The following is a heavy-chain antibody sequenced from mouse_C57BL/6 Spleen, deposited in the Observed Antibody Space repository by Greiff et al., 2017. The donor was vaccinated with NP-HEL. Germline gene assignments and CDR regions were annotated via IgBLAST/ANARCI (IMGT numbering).Heavy chain of an antibody. CDR1: GYAFTNYL. CDR2: INPGSGGT. J-gene: IGHJ3*01. D-gene: IGHD2-4*01. V-gene: IGHV1-54*01. Sequence: VQLQQSGAELVRPGTSVKVSCKASGYAFTNYLIEWVKQRPGQGLEWIGVINPGSGGTNYKEKFKGKATLTADTSSSTAYMQISSLTSEDSAVYFGAREEPYYDYDRTPWFAYWGQGTLVTVSA. CDR3: AREEPYYDYDRTPWFAY.